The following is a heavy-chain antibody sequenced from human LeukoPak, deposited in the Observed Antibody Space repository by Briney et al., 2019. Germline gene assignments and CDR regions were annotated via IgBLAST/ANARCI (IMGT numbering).Heavy chain of an antibody. CDR1: GFTFTSSA. D-gene: IGHD6-19*01. CDR3: AKANGWYGRGYFDL. Sequence: SVKVSCKASGFTFTSSAVQWVRQARGQRLEWIGWIVVGSGNTNYAQKFQERVTITRDMSTITAYMELSSLRSEDTAVYYCAKANGWYGRGYFDLWGRGTLVSVSS. V-gene: IGHV1-58*01. J-gene: IGHJ2*01. CDR2: IVVGSGNT.